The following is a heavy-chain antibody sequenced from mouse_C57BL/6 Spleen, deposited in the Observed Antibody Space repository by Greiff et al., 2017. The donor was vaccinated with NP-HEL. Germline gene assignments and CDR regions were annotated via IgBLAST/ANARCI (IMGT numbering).Heavy chain of an antibody. CDR2: ISDGGSYT. CDR1: GFTFSSYA. D-gene: IGHD1-1*01. V-gene: IGHV5-4*01. CDR3: ARPLTTVRAWFAY. Sequence: EVHLVESGGGLVKPGGSLKLSCAASGFTFSSYAMSWVRQTPEKRLEWVATISDGGSYTYYPDNVKGRFTISRDNAKNNLYLQMSHLKSEDTAMYYCARPLTTVRAWFAYWGQGTLVTVSA. J-gene: IGHJ3*01.